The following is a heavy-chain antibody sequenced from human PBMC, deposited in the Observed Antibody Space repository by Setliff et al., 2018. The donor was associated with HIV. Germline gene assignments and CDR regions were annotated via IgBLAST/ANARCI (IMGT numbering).Heavy chain of an antibody. V-gene: IGHV1-8*02. D-gene: IGHD4-4*01. CDR2: MNPNSGNT. J-gene: IGHJ6*03. CDR1: GYTFTSYD. Sequence: GASVKVSCKASGYTFTSYDINWVRQATGQGLEWMGWMNPNSGNTGYAQKFQGRVTMTGNTSISTAHMEVSGLRFEDTAVYFCAKDGPTVIEGSYMDVWGKGTTVTVSS. CDR3: AKDGPTVIEGSYMDV.